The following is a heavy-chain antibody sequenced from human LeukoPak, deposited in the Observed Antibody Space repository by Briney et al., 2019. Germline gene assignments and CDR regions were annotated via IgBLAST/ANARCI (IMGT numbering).Heavy chain of an antibody. CDR1: GFSVSRNY. V-gene: IGHV3-66*04. J-gene: IGHJ4*02. CDR3: VRLSSGYYGLIDH. D-gene: IGHD3-22*01. Sequence: GGSLRLSCAASGFSVSRNYMTWVRQAPGEGLEWVSLIYSGGSTSYADSVKGRFTFSRDNARNTLYLQMNSLRAEDTAVYYCVRLSSGYYGLIDHWGQGTLVTVSS. CDR2: IYSGGST.